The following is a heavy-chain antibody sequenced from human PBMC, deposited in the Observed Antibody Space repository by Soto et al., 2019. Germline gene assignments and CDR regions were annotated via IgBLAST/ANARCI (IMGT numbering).Heavy chain of an antibody. CDR3: ARREEYYYDSSGYCLDY. Sequence: GALRLSCAASGFTLSSYAMHWVRQAPGKGLEWVAVISYDGSNKYYADSVKGRFTISRDNSKNTLYLQMNSLRAEDTAVYYCARREEYYYDSSGYCLDYWGQGTLVTVSS. J-gene: IGHJ4*02. V-gene: IGHV3-30-3*01. D-gene: IGHD3-22*01. CDR2: ISYDGSNK. CDR1: GFTLSSYA.